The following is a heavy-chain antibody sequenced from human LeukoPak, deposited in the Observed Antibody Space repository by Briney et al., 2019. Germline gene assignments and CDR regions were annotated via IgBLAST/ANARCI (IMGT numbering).Heavy chain of an antibody. CDR2: ISTSGSNI. CDR3: AGSGGSSCFLGCGFDY. D-gene: IGHD2-15*01. V-gene: IGHV3-11*04. Sequence: GGSLRLSCAASGFTFSDYYMSWIRQAPGKGLEWVSYISTSGSNIYYADSVRGRFIISRDDAKNSLYLQMNSLRTEDTAVYYCAGSGGSSCFLGCGFDYWGQGTLVTVSS. CDR1: GFTFSDYY. J-gene: IGHJ4*02.